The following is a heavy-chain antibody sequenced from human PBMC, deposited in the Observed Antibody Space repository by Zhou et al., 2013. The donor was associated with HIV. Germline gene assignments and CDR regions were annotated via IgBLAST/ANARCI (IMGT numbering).Heavy chain of an antibody. CDR1: GGTFNSYA. CDR2: IIPVFNTA. D-gene: IGHD2-2*01. V-gene: IGHV1-69*12. CDR3: ARECSSTSCYPDY. Sequence: QVQLVQSGAEMKKPGSSVQVSCKASGGTFNSYAFTWVRQAPGQGLEWLGGIIPVFNTAHYPQKFQGRVTITADGSTRTSSMELSSLTSQDTAVYYCARECSSTSCYPDYWGQGTLVTVSS. J-gene: IGHJ4*02.